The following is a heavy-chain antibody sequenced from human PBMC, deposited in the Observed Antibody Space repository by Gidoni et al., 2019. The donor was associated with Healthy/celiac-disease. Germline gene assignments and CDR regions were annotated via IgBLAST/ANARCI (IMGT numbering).Heavy chain of an antibody. CDR2: IYTSGST. V-gene: IGHV4-61*02. CDR1: GGSISSGSYY. Sequence: QVQLQESGPGLVKPSQTLSLTCTVSGGSISSGSYYWSWIRQPAGKGLEWIGRIYTSGSTNYNPSPKSRVTISVDTSKNQFSLKLSSVTAADTAVYYCARAYYYDSSGQSGDAFDIWGQGTMVTVSS. CDR3: ARAYYYDSSGQSGDAFDI. D-gene: IGHD3-22*01. J-gene: IGHJ3*02.